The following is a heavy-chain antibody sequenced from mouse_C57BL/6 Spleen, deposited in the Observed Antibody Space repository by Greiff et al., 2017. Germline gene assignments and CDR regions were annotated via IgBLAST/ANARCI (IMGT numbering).Heavy chain of an antibody. CDR3: TRDQNYYGSSFDY. CDR1: GFTFSSYA. CDR2: ISSGGDYI. J-gene: IGHJ2*01. Sequence: EVNVVESGEGLVKPGGSLTLSCAASGFTFSSYAMSWVRQTPEKRLEWVAYISSGGDYIYYADTVKGRFTISRDNARNTLYLQMSSLKSEDTAMYYCTRDQNYYGSSFDYWGQGTTLTVSS. V-gene: IGHV5-9-1*02. D-gene: IGHD1-1*01.